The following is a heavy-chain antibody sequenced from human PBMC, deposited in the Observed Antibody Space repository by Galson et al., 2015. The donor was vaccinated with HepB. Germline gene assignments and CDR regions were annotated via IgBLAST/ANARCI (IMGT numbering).Heavy chain of an antibody. Sequence: SVKVSCKASGYTFTTYGISWVRQAPGQGLEWMGWISAYNGNTNYALKFQGRVTITTDTSTSTVYMEVRSLRSDDTAVYYCARARYNISPPDYRGQGTLVTVSS. CDR2: ISAYNGNT. V-gene: IGHV1-18*01. CDR3: ARARYNISPPDY. J-gene: IGHJ4*02. D-gene: IGHD1-14*01. CDR1: GYTFTTYG.